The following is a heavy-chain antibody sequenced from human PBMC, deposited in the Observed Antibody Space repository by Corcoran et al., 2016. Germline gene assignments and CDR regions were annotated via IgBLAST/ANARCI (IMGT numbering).Heavy chain of an antibody. V-gene: IGHV3-21*01. J-gene: IGHJ4*02. CDR1: GFTFSSYS. CDR2: ISSSSSYI. CDR3: AREGRSSWYYFDY. Sequence: EVQLVESGGGLVKPGGSLRLSCAASGFTFSSYSMNWVRQAPGKGLEWVSSISSSSSYIYYADSVKGRFTISRDNAKNSLYLQMNSLRAEDTAVYYCAREGRSSWYYFDYWGQGTLVTVSS. D-gene: IGHD6-13*01.